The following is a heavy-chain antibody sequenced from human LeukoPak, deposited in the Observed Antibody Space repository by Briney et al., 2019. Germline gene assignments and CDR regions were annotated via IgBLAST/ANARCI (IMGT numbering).Heavy chain of an antibody. Sequence: PGGSLRLSCAASGFTFSSYEMNWVRQAPGKGLEWVSYISSSGSTIYYADSVKGRFTISRDDAKNSLYLQMNSLRAEDAAVYYCANRQRRDGYNSGAFDIWGQGTMVTVSS. V-gene: IGHV3-48*03. CDR3: ANRQRRDGYNSGAFDI. CDR1: GFTFSSYE. D-gene: IGHD5-24*01. CDR2: ISSSGSTI. J-gene: IGHJ3*02.